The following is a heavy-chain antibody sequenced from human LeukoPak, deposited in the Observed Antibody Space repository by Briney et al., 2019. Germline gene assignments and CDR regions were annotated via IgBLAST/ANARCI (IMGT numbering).Heavy chain of an antibody. Sequence: ASVKVSCKASGYTFTGYYMHWVRQAPGQGLEWMGRINPNSGGTNYAQKFQGRVTMTRATSISTAYMEWSRLRSDDTAVYYCASTPGGWYYDIWYDYWGQGTLVTVSS. V-gene: IGHV1-2*06. CDR3: ASTPGGWYYDIWYDY. D-gene: IGHD3-9*01. J-gene: IGHJ4*02. CDR1: GYTFTGYY. CDR2: INPNSGGT.